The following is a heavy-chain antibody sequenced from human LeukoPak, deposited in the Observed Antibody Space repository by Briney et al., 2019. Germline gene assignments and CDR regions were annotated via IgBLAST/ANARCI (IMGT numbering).Heavy chain of an antibody. Sequence: GGSLRLSCAASGFTFDNYAMNWVRQVPGKGLEWISLISWNSGTIGYADSVKGQFTISRDNANNFLYLQMNSLRAEDTALYYCARAYKDRSLAGKKEFFQHWGQGTLVTVSS. CDR3: ARAYKDRSLAGKKEFFQH. V-gene: IGHV3-9*01. J-gene: IGHJ1*01. CDR1: GFTFDNYA. D-gene: IGHD6-19*01. CDR2: ISWNSGTI.